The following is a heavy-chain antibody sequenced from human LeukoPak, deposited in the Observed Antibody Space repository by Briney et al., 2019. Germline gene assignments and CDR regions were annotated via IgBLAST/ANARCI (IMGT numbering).Heavy chain of an antibody. J-gene: IGHJ3*02. CDR3: ARGTRITMLRGSPNDAFDI. CDR1: GFTFSSYT. D-gene: IGHD3-10*01. V-gene: IGHV3-21*01. Sequence: GGSLRLSCAASGFTFSSYTMNWVRQAPGKGLEWVSSISSSSSDIYYADSVKGRFTISRDNAKNSLYLQMNSLRAEDTAVYFCARGTRITMLRGSPNDAFDIWGQGTTVTVSS. CDR2: ISSSSSDI.